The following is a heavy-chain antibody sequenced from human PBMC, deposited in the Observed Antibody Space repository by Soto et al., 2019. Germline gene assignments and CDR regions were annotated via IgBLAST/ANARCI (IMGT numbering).Heavy chain of an antibody. CDR3: AKEFSSSASDDYYYSGMDV. CDR1: GDSVSSDTAA. V-gene: IGHV6-1*01. D-gene: IGHD6-6*01. J-gene: IGHJ6*02. Sequence: PSQTLSLTCAISGDSVSSDTAAWNWIRQSPSRGLEWLGRTYYRSQWYNDYTLSVKSRITITPDTSKNQFSLQLNSVTPDDTAVYYCAKEFSSSASDDYYYSGMDVWGQGTTVTVSS. CDR2: TYYRSQWYN.